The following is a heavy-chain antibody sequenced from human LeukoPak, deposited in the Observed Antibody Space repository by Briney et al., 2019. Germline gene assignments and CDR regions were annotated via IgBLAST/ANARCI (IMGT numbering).Heavy chain of an antibody. Sequence: PGRSLRLSCAASGFNSRSYGMHWVRQAPGKGLEWVAIIWYDGSNKYHADSVKGRFTISRDNSKNTLFLQMDSLRAEDTAVYYCARSHPGTTVDGYWGQGTLVTVSS. J-gene: IGHJ4*02. D-gene: IGHD6-19*01. CDR1: GFNSRSYG. CDR3: ARSHPGTTVDGY. V-gene: IGHV3-33*01. CDR2: IWYDGSNK.